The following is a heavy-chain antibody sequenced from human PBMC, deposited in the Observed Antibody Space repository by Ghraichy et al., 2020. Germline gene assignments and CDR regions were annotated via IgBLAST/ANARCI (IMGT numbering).Heavy chain of an antibody. D-gene: IGHD2-15*01. CDR1: GFTFSSYW. V-gene: IGHV3-74*01. CDR2: INSDGSST. Sequence: GGSLRLSCAASGFTFSSYWMHWVRQAPGKGLVWVSRINSDGSSTSYADSVKGRFTISRDNAKNTLYLQMNSLRAEDTAVYYCARGGRGGLLGHYYYGMDVWGQGTTVTVSS. J-gene: IGHJ6*02. CDR3: ARGGRGGLLGHYYYGMDV.